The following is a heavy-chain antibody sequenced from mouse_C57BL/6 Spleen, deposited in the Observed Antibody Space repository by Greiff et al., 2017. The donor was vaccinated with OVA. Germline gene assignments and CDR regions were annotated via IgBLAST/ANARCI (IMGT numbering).Heavy chain of an antibody. CDR2: IYPGSGST. J-gene: IGHJ2*01. V-gene: IGHV1-55*01. CDR3: ARQDVLRYYLDY. Sequence: QVQLQQPGAELVKPGASVKMSCKASGYTFTSYWIPWVKQRPGQGLEWIGDIYPGSGSTNYTEKFKSKATLTVDTASSTAYMQLSSLTSEDSAGYYCARQDVLRYYLDYWGQGTTLTVSS. D-gene: IGHD1-1*01. CDR1: GYTFTSYW.